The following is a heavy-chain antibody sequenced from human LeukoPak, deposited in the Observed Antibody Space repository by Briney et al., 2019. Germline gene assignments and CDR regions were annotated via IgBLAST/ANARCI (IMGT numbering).Heavy chain of an antibody. CDR1: GFSLHTRGVG. CDR3: AHNGAWRYYFDY. V-gene: IGHV2-5*01. CDR2: IFWNADK. J-gene: IGHJ4*02. D-gene: IGHD3-16*01. Sequence: ESGPTLVNPTQTLTLTCTFSGFSLHTRGVGVGWIRQPPGKALEWLALIFWNADKRYSPSLKSRLTITKDTSKNQVVLTMTNMDPVDTATYYCAHNGAWRYYFDYWGQGTLVTVSS.